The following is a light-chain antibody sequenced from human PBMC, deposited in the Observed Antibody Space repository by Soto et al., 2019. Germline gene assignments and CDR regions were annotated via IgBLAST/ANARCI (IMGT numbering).Light chain of an antibody. V-gene: IGKV1-12*01. CDR2: AAS. J-gene: IGKJ1*01. CDR1: QDISSW. Sequence: DLQMTQSPSYVSASVGDTVTITCRASQDISSWLAWYQQKPGKAPKLLIYAASSLQSGVPSRFSGSGSGTDFTLTISSLQPEDFATYYCQQADSFPRTFGQGTKVEIQ. CDR3: QQADSFPRT.